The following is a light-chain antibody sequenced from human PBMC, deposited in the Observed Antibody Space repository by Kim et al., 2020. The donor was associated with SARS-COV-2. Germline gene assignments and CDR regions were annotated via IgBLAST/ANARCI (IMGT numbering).Light chain of an antibody. CDR2: QDT. CDR3: QAWDTGTVV. V-gene: IGLV3-1*01. Sequence: VSPAQPASITCAGDKLGDKYVCWYQQKPGQSPLLVIYQDTKRPSGIPERFSGSNSGNTATLTISGSQAMDEADYYCQAWDTGTVVFGGGTQLTVL. J-gene: IGLJ2*01. CDR1: KLGDKY.